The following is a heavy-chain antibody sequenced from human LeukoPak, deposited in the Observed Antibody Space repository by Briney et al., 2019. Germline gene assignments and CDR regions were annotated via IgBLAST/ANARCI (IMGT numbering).Heavy chain of an antibody. D-gene: IGHD5-12*01. CDR2: MNPNSGNT. CDR1: GYTFTSYD. Sequence: ASVKVSCKASGYTFTSYDINWVRQATGQGLEWMGWMNPNSGNTGYAQKFQGRVTMTRNTSISTAYMELSSLRSEDTAVYYCVRDPRYSGYDPDYWGQGALVTVSS. J-gene: IGHJ4*02. CDR3: VRDPRYSGYDPDY. V-gene: IGHV1-8*01.